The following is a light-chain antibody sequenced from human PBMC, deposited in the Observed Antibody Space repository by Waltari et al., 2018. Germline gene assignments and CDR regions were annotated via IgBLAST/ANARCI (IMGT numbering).Light chain of an antibody. CDR2: GAS. Sequence: EIVLTQSPGTLSLSPGERATLSCRASQRVSSSYSAWYQQKPGQAPRLLIYGASSRATGIPDRFSGSGSVTDFTLTISRLAPEDFAVFYCQQYGSSPLTFGGGTKVEIK. CDR3: QQYGSSPLT. J-gene: IGKJ4*01. CDR1: QRVSSSY. V-gene: IGKV3-20*01.